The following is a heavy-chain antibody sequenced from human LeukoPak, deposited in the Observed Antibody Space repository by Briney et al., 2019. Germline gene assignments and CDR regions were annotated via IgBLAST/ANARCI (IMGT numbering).Heavy chain of an antibody. V-gene: IGHV3-33*08. CDR1: GFSFNSDW. CDR2: IWFDGKNE. D-gene: IGHD2-8*01. Sequence: GGSLRLSCAASGFSFNSDWMDWVRQAPGKGLEWVADIWFDGKNEHFADSVKGRFTISRDNSKNTMYLQINSLRAEDTAVYYCARDRHCANGVCHSPPGMDVWGQGTTVTVSS. CDR3: ARDRHCANGVCHSPPGMDV. J-gene: IGHJ6*02.